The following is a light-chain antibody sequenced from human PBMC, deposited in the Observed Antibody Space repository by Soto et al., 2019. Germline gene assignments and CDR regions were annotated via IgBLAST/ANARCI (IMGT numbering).Light chain of an antibody. CDR2: AAS. CDR1: QNIRNY. Sequence: IQMTQSASSQSPYVRDRVTITGRESQNIRNYLNWYQQRPGKTPNLLVYAASNLRGGVPSRFSGSGSGTVFTLTINSLQPEDFATYYCQQIHSTSSYTFGQGSKV. V-gene: IGKV1-39*01. J-gene: IGKJ2*01. CDR3: QQIHSTSSYT.